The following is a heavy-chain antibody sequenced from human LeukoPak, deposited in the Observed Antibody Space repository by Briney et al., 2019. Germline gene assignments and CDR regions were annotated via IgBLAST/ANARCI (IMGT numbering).Heavy chain of an antibody. J-gene: IGHJ3*02. Sequence: SVKVSCKASGGTFSSYAISWVRQAPGQGLEWMGGIIPIFGTANYAQKFQGRVTITADESTSTAYMELSSLRSEDTAVYYCAKSFGGPDAFDIWGQGTMVTVSS. V-gene: IGHV1-69*13. CDR3: AKSFGGPDAFDI. CDR1: GGTFSSYA. CDR2: IIPIFGTA. D-gene: IGHD4-23*01.